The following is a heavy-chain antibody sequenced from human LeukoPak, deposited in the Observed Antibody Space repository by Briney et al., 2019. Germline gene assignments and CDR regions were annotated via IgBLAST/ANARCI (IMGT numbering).Heavy chain of an antibody. D-gene: IGHD3/OR15-3a*01. CDR3: ARPGLDDAFDI. J-gene: IGHJ3*02. CDR1: GGTFSSYA. CDR2: IIPIFGTA. Sequence: GASVKVSCKASGGTFSSYAISWVRPAPGQGLEWMGRIIPIFGTANYAQKFQGRVTITADKSTSTAYMELSSLRSEDTAVYYCARPGLDDAFDIWGQGTMVTVSS. V-gene: IGHV1-69*06.